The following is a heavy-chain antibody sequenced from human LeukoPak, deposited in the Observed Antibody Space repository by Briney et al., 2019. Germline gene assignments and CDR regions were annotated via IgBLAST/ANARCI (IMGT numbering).Heavy chain of an antibody. V-gene: IGHV1-8*01. Sequence: ASVKVSCKASVYTFTSYDINWVRQATGQGREWMGWMNPNSGNTGYAQKFQGRVTMTRNTSISTAYMELSSLRSEDTAVYYCARGVASSSWYNYYYYYMDVWGKGTTVTVSS. J-gene: IGHJ6*03. CDR1: VYTFTSYD. D-gene: IGHD6-13*01. CDR2: MNPNSGNT. CDR3: ARGVASSSWYNYYYYYMDV.